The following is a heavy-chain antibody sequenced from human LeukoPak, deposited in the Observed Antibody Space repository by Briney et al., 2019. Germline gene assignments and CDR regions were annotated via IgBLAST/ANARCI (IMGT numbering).Heavy chain of an antibody. CDR2: ISWNSGSI. CDR1: GFTFDDYA. Sequence: SGGSLRLSRAASGFTFDDYAMHWVRQAPGKGLEWVSGISWNSGSIGYADSVKGRFTISRDNAKNSLYLQMNSLRAEDTALYYCAKDKVAGTSDWFDPWGQGTLVTVSS. CDR3: AKDKVAGTSDWFDP. J-gene: IGHJ5*02. D-gene: IGHD6-19*01. V-gene: IGHV3-9*01.